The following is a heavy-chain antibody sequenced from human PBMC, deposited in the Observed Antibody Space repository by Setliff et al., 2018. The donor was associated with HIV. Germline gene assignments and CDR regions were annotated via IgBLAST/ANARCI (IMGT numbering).Heavy chain of an antibody. CDR3: ARAQYYYGSVDYYYMDV. D-gene: IGHD3-10*01. CDR2: INHSEST. J-gene: IGHJ6*03. Sequence: LSLTCAVYGGSFSGYYWSWIRQPPGKGLEWIGEINHSESTKYNPSLKSRVNISVDTSKNQFSLKLSSVTAADTAVYYCARAQYYYGSVDYYYMDVWGKGTTVTVSS. V-gene: IGHV4-34*01. CDR1: GGSFSGYY.